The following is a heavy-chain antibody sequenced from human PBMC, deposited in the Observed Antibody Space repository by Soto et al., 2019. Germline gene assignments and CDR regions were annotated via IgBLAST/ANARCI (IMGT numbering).Heavy chain of an antibody. D-gene: IGHD3-3*02. Sequence: EVQLVESGGGLVQPGGSLRLSCAASGFTFSWHWMSWVRQAPGKGLEWVTNIKEDGSETNYADSVKARITVSRDNAKNSRSLELRSLGADDTARYYCARVHFCSGFWGFDSWGQGTLATVSS. CDR1: GFTFSWHW. CDR2: IKEDGSET. V-gene: IGHV3-7*01. CDR3: ARVHFCSGFWGFDS. J-gene: IGHJ4*02.